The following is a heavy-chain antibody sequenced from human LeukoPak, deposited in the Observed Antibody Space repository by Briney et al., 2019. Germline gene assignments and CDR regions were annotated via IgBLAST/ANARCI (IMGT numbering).Heavy chain of an antibody. CDR3: ARAGMNWFDP. CDR1: VYTFTGYY. J-gene: IGHJ5*02. Sequence: ASVTVSFKASVYTFTGYYMRWVRQAPGQGVEWMGWINPNSGGTNYAQKFQGRVTMTRDTSISTAYMELSRLRSDDTAVYYCARAGMNWFDPWGQGTLVTVSS. V-gene: IGHV1-2*02. CDR2: INPNSGGT.